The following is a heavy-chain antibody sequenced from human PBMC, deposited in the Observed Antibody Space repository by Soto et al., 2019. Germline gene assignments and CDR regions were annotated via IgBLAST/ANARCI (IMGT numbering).Heavy chain of an antibody. CDR3: ARVTMVRGVTGNYYGMDV. D-gene: IGHD3-10*01. CDR2: TYYRSKWYN. J-gene: IGHJ6*02. Sequence: PSQTLSLTCAISGDSVSSNSAAWNWIRQSPSRGLEWLGRTYYRSKWYNDYAISVKSRITINPDTSKNQLSLQLNSVTPEDTAVYYCARVTMVRGVTGNYYGMDVWGQGTTVTVSS. V-gene: IGHV6-1*01. CDR1: GDSVSSNSAA.